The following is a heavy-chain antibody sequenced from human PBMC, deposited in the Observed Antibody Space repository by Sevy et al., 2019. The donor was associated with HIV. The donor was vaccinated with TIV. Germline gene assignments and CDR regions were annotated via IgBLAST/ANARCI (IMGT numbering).Heavy chain of an antibody. Sequence: GGSLRLSCAASGFRFSSYEMNWVRQAPGKGLEWVASISNSGTNIYYSDSVRGRFTISRDTAKNSLYLQMNSLRAEDTAVYYCARDRPTLNYHASSGYNYYFDSWGQGTLVTVSS. D-gene: IGHD3-22*01. V-gene: IGHV3-48*03. CDR3: ARDRPTLNYHASSGYNYYFDS. CDR1: GFRFSSYE. J-gene: IGHJ4*02. CDR2: ISNSGTNI.